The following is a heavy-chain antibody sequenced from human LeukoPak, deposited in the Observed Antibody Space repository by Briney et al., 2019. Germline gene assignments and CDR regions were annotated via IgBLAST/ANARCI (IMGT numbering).Heavy chain of an antibody. CDR2: IKQDGSEK. CDR1: GFTFSSYW. V-gene: IGHV3-7*01. D-gene: IGHD3-22*01. J-gene: IGHJ4*02. CDR3: AREMYDSSGYSRAFFDY. Sequence: PGGSLRLSCAASGFTFSSYWMSWVRQAPGKGLEWVANIKQDGSEKYYVDSVKGRFTISRDNAKNSLYLQMNSLRAEGTAVYYCAREMYDSSGYSRAFFDYWGQGTLVTVSS.